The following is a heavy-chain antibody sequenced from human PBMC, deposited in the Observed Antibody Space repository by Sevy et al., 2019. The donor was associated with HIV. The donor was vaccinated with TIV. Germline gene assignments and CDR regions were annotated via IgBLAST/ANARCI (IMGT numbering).Heavy chain of an antibody. J-gene: IGHJ3*02. CDR2: IYHSGST. Sequence: SETLSLTCAVSGGSISSSNWWSWVRQPPGKGLEWIGEIYHSGSTNYNPSLKSRVTISVDKSKNQFSLKLSSVTAADTAVYYCAGEGGYCSGGSCGRGYDAFDIWGQGTMVTVSS. CDR1: GGSISSSNW. D-gene: IGHD2-15*01. CDR3: AGEGGYCSGGSCGRGYDAFDI. V-gene: IGHV4-4*02.